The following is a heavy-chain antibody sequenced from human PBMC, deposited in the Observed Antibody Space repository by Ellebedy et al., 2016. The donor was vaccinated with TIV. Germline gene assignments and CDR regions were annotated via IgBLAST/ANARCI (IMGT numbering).Heavy chain of an antibody. D-gene: IGHD3-10*01. Sequence: GESLKISCAASGFTFSDYDMNWVRQAPGKGLEWVSSISSRSSFIYYSDSVKGRFTISRDNAKNTLYLQMNSLRAEDTAVYYCARERFSGGGMDVWGQGTTVTVSS. CDR2: ISSRSSFI. J-gene: IGHJ6*02. V-gene: IGHV3-21*01. CDR3: ARERFSGGGMDV. CDR1: GFTFSDYD.